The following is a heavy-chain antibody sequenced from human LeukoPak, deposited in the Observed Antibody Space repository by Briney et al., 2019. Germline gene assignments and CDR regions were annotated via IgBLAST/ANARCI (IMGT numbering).Heavy chain of an antibody. J-gene: IGHJ4*02. Sequence: GGSLRLSCAASGFTFSSYWMSWVRQAPGKGLEWVANIKQDGSEKYYVDSVKGRFTISRDNAKNSLYLQMNSLRAEDTAVYYCARVNYYDSSGYCPDWGQGTLVTVSS. CDR1: GFTFSSYW. CDR2: IKQDGSEK. CDR3: ARVNYYDSSGYCPD. D-gene: IGHD3-22*01. V-gene: IGHV3-7*01.